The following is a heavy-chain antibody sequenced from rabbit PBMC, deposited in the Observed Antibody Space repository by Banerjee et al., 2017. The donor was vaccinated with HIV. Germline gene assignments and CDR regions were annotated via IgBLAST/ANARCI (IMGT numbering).Heavy chain of an antibody. CDR3: ARDAADYGNARDL. CDR2: INTNSGNT. J-gene: IGHJ6*01. CDR1: GFSFSNKYV. V-gene: IGHV1S40*01. D-gene: IGHD6-1*01. Sequence: QSLEESGGDLVKPEGSLTLSCTASGFSFSNKYVMCWVRQAPGKGLEWIACINTNSGNTVYASWVNGRFTISRTSSTTVTLQMTSLTAADTATYFCARDAADYGNARDLWGQGTLVTVS.